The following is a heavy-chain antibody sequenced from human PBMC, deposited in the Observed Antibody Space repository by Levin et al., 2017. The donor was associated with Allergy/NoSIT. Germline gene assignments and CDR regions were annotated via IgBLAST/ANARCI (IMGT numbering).Heavy chain of an antibody. CDR2: IGVSGDT. J-gene: IGHJ6*02. Sequence: GGSLRLSCAASGFTFSNYDMHWVRQPTGKGLEWVSVIGVSGDTYYRGSVRGRFTVSRENAKNSLYLQMNILRAGDTAVYYCARGRAGTTIMDVWGQGTTVTVSS. CDR1: GFTFSNYD. V-gene: IGHV3-13*01. CDR3: ARGRAGTTIMDV. D-gene: IGHD1-7*01.